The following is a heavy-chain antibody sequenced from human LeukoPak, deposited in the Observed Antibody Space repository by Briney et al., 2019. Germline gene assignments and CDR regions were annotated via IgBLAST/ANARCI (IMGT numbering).Heavy chain of an antibody. CDR1: GYTFTSYG. Sequence: ASVKVSCKASGYTFTSYGISWVRQAPGQGLEWMGWISAYNGNTNYAQKLQGRVTMTTDTSTSTAYMELRSLRSDDTAVYYCARLKLSNTIFGVVMPNHIWFDPWGQGTLVTVSS. CDR2: ISAYNGNT. J-gene: IGHJ5*02. CDR3: ARLKLSNTIFGVVMPNHIWFDP. V-gene: IGHV1-18*01. D-gene: IGHD3-3*01.